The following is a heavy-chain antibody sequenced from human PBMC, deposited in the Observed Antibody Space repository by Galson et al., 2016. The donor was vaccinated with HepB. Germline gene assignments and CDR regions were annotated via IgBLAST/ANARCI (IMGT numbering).Heavy chain of an antibody. Sequence: SLRLSCAASGFTFSGSSIHWVRQASGKGMEWVGRIRSKPNSYATAYTASVEGRFTISRDDSKNTAYLQMNSLKTEDTAVYYCTRLEGVTHIYFYTHWGQGTLVTVSS. CDR3: TRLEGVTHIYFYTH. D-gene: IGHD3-22*01. J-gene: IGHJ4*02. V-gene: IGHV3-73*01. CDR1: GFTFSGSS. CDR2: IRSKPNSYAT.